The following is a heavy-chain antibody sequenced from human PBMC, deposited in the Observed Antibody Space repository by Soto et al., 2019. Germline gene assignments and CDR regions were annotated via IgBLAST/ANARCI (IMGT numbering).Heavy chain of an antibody. J-gene: IGHJ4*02. V-gene: IGHV4-31*03. D-gene: IGHD3-22*01. CDR1: GGSISSGGYY. Sequence: QVQLQESGPGLVKPSQTLSLTCTVSGGSISSGGYYWSWIRQHPGKGLEWIGYIYYSGSTYYNPSLKSRVTISVDTSMNQFSLKLSSVTAADTAVYYCARDHFNSGGYYLGTDYWGQGTLVTVSS. CDR3: ARDHFNSGGYYLGTDY. CDR2: IYYSGST.